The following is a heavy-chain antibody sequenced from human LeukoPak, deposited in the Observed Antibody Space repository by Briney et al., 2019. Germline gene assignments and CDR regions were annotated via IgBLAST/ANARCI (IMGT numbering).Heavy chain of an antibody. CDR1: GFTVSSSF. V-gene: IGHV3-21*06. CDR2: INSRSTYI. Sequence: PGGSLRLSCAASGFTVSSSFIYWVRRAPGKGLEWVSSINSRSTYIYYADSVKGRFTISRDNAKNSLYLQMNSLRAEDTAVYYCARDLSPDYWGQGTLVTVSS. CDR3: ARDLSPDY. J-gene: IGHJ4*02.